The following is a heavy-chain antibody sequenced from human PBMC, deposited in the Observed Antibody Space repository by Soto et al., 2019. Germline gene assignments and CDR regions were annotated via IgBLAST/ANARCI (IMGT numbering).Heavy chain of an antibody. D-gene: IGHD4-4*01. CDR1: GFTFSSYW. CDR3: ASRGGNSHGFDY. J-gene: IGHJ4*02. Sequence: GGSLRLSCAASGFTFSSYWMHWVRQAPGKGLVWVSRINSDGSSTSYADSVKGRFTISRDNAKNTLYLQMNSLRAEDTAVYYCASRGGNSHGFDYWGQGTLVTVSS. V-gene: IGHV3-74*01. CDR2: INSDGSST.